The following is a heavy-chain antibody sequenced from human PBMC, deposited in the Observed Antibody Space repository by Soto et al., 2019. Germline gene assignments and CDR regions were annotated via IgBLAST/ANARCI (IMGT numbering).Heavy chain of an antibody. V-gene: IGHV5-10-1*01. D-gene: IGHD5-18*01. CDR1: GYSFTSYW. J-gene: IGHJ6*02. CDR2: IDPSDSYT. CDR3: ARTSMQSRGYSYGHGGMDV. Sequence: GESLKISCKGSGYSFTSYWVDWVRQMPGKGLEWMGRIDPSDSYTNYSPSFQGHVTISTDKSISTAYLQWSSLKASDTAMYYCARTSMQSRGYSYGHGGMDVWGQGTTVTVSS.